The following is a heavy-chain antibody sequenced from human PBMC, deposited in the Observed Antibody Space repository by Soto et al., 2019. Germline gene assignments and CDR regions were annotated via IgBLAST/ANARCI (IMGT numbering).Heavy chain of an antibody. Sequence: GAPAKVACKACGESVSSYGISLVRQTTGQGLEWMGWISAYNGNTNYAQKLQGRVTMTTDTSTSTAYMELRSLRSDDTAVYYCAKGPEFGYDSSKALDYWGQGTLVTVSS. CDR3: AKGPEFGYDSSKALDY. D-gene: IGHD3-22*01. J-gene: IGHJ4*02. CDR1: GESVSSYG. CDR2: ISAYNGNT. V-gene: IGHV1-18*01.